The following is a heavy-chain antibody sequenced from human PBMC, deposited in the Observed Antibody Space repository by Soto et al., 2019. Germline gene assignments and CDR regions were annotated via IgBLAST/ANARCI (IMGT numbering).Heavy chain of an antibody. CDR1: VGSFSGYY. CDR3: ARGYCTNGVCSRGNWFNP. J-gene: IGHJ5*02. D-gene: IGHD2-8*01. V-gene: IGHV4-34*01. Sequence: SETLSLTCSVYVGSFSGYYWSWIRQPPGKGLEWIGEINHSGSTNYNPSLKSRVTISVDTSKNQFSLKLSSVTAADTAVYYGARGYCTNGVCSRGNWFNPLGQGHLVTVSS. CDR2: INHSGST.